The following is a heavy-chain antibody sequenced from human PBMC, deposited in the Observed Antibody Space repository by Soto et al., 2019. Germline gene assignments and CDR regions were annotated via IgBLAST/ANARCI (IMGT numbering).Heavy chain of an antibody. V-gene: IGHV1-69*13. D-gene: IGHD3-22*01. J-gene: IGHJ3*02. CDR1: GGTFSSYA. CDR2: IIPIFGTA. CDR3: ARGGAYYYDSSGPDAFDI. Sequence: SVKVSCKASGGTFSSYAISWVRQAPGQGLEWMGGIIPIFGTANYAQKFQGRVTITADESTSTAYMELSSLRSEDTAVYYCARGGAYYYDSSGPDAFDIWGQGTMVTVSS.